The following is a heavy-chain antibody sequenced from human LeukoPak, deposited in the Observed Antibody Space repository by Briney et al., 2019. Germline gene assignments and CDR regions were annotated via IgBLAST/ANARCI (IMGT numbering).Heavy chain of an antibody. D-gene: IGHD6-19*01. V-gene: IGHV4-61*02. Sequence: SETLSLTCTVSGDSISSGASYWSWIRQPAGKGLEWLGRIYTSGSTIYNPSLKSRVTMSVHTSKNQFSLNLTSVTAADTAVYYCARIATVAGTYYYYYYMDVWGKGTTVTVS. J-gene: IGHJ6*03. CDR2: IYTSGST. CDR3: ARIATVAGTYYYYYYMDV. CDR1: GDSISSGASY.